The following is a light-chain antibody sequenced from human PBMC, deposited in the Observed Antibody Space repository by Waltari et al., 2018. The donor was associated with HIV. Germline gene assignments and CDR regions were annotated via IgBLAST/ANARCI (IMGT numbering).Light chain of an antibody. CDR1: TIESSS. Sequence: SYVLTQPPSVSLAPGKPSRISCGGQTIESSSVHWYQQKPGQAPVLVIYDDTDRPSGIPERFSASNIGNTATLTISRVEAGDEADYYCQVWDSTSDHATFGGGTKLTV. V-gene: IGLV3-21*03. CDR3: QVWDSTSDHAT. J-gene: IGLJ2*01. CDR2: DDT.